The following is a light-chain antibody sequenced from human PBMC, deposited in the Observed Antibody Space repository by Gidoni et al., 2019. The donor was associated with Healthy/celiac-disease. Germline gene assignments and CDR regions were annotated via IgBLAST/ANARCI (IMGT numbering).Light chain of an antibody. CDR1: SSDVGGYNY. CDR3: SSYTSSSTLGV. V-gene: IGLV2-14*01. Sequence: QSALTQPASVSGSPGQSITIYCNGTSSDVGGYNYVSWYQQHPGKAPKLMIYEVSNRPSGVSNRFSGSKSGNTASLTISGLQAEDEADYYCSSYTSSSTLGVFGTGTKVTVL. CDR2: EVS. J-gene: IGLJ1*01.